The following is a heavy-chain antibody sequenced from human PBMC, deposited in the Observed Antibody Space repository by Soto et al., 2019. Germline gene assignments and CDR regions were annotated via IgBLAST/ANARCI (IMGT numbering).Heavy chain of an antibody. D-gene: IGHD6-13*01. J-gene: IGHJ4*02. CDR3: ARGLITSSSWEHLDY. CDR2: IIPIFGTA. Sequence: QVQLVQSGAEVKKPGSSVKVSCKASGGTFSSYAISWVRQAPGQGLEWMGGIIPIFGTANYAQKFQGRVTITADESKSPAHMGLSSLRSEDTAVYYCARGLITSSSWEHLDYLGQGTLVTVSS. CDR1: GGTFSSYA. V-gene: IGHV1-69*01.